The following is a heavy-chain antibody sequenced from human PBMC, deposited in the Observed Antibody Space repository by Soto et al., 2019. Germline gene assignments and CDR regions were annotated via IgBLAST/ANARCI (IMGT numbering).Heavy chain of an antibody. D-gene: IGHD3-3*01. CDR2: IIPILGIA. J-gene: IGHJ4*02. CDR1: GGTFSSYT. CDR3: ERGRNDGRMTIFGVVHLDY. Sequence: QVQLVQSGAEVKKPGSSVKVSCKASGGTFSSYTISWVRQAPGQGLEWMGRIIPILGIANYAQKFQGRVTITADKSTSTAYMELSSLRSEDTAVYYCERGRNDGRMTIFGVVHLDYWGQVTLVTVSS. V-gene: IGHV1-69*02.